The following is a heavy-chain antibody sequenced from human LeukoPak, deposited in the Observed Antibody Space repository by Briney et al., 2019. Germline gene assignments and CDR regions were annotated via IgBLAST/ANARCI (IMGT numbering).Heavy chain of an antibody. Sequence: GGSLRLSCAASGFTFSTYSMNWVRQAPGKGLEWVSSISTSSSHINYADSVKGRFTISRDNAKNSLYLQMNSLRAEDTALYYCARGPIVVVPAAMPTFFDYWGQGTLVTVSS. D-gene: IGHD2-2*01. CDR1: GFTFSTYS. CDR2: ISTSSSHI. J-gene: IGHJ4*02. V-gene: IGHV3-21*04. CDR3: ARGPIVVVPAAMPTFFDY.